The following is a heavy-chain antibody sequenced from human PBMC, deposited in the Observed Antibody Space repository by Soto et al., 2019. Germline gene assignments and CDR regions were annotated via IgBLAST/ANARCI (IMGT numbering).Heavy chain of an antibody. J-gene: IGHJ4*02. CDR3: ARRSPTGYYNY. D-gene: IGHD3-9*01. CDR1: GFPFSDYY. V-gene: IGHV3-11*05. CDR2: IGSSSSYT. Sequence: QVQLVESGGDLVKPGGSLRLSCAASGFPFSDYYMSWIRQAPGKGLEWVSSIGSSSSYTNYAVSVKGRFTISRDNAKNSLYLQINSLRAEDTAVYYCARRSPTGYYNYWGQGTLVTVSA.